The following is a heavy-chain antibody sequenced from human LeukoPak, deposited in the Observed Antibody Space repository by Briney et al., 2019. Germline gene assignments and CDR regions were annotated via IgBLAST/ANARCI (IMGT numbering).Heavy chain of an antibody. V-gene: IGHV3-23*01. CDR2: ISGSVI. CDR1: GFTFSSFS. D-gene: IGHD2-2*01. J-gene: IGHJ4*02. Sequence: GGSLRLSCAASGFTFSSFSMSWVRQAPGKGLEWVSAISGSVIYYADSVKGRFTISRDNAKNSLYLQMNNLRAEDTAVYYCARNLPAADYWGQGTLVTVSS. CDR3: ARNLPAADY.